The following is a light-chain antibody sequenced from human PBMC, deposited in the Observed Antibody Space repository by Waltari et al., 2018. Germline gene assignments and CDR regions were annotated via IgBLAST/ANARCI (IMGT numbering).Light chain of an antibody. CDR3: HVWDSSSDHLVI. CDR1: NIERKT. Sequence: SYVLTQPPSVSVAPGQTARITCGGNNIERKTVHWYQQRPGQAPVVVVYDGSDRPSRIPERFSGSNSGNTATLTISRVEVGDEADYYCHVWDSSSDHLVIFGGGTRLTVL. J-gene: IGLJ2*01. V-gene: IGLV3-21*02. CDR2: DGS.